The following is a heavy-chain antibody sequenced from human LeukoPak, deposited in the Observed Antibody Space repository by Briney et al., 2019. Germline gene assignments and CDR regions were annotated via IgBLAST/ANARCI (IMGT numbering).Heavy chain of an antibody. J-gene: IGHJ4*02. CDR1: GFTFSAYA. CDR3: TTHYPDSGSYNY. D-gene: IGHD1-26*01. V-gene: IGHV3-15*01. CDR2: IKGKTDGGTT. Sequence: GGSLRLSCEASGFTFSAYAMTWVRQAPGKGLEWVALIKGKTDGGTTDYTAPVKGRFIISRDDSKNTLYLQMDSLQTEDTAVYYCTTHYPDSGSYNYWGQGTLVTVSS.